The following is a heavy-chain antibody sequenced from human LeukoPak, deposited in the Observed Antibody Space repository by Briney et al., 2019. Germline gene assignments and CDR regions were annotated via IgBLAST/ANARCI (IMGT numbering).Heavy chain of an antibody. CDR3: ARNLGIVPGYCSGGSCYSPYYGMDV. V-gene: IGHV3-33*08. Sequence: GGSLRLSCAASGFTFSSYGMHWVRQAPGKGLEWEAVIWYDGSNKYYADSVKGRFTISRDNSKNTLYLQMNSLRAEDTAVYYCARNLGIVPGYCSGGSCYSPYYGMDVWGQGTTVTVSS. J-gene: IGHJ6*02. CDR2: IWYDGSNK. CDR1: GFTFSSYG. D-gene: IGHD2-15*01.